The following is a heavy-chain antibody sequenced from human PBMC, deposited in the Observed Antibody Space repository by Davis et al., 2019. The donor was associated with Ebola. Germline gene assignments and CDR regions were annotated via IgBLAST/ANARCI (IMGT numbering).Heavy chain of an antibody. J-gene: IGHJ6*02. Sequence: GESLKISCAASGFTFDDYAMHWVRQAPGKGLVWVSRINSDGSSTSYADSVKGRFTISRDNAKNTLYLQMNSLRAEDTAVYYCARDVGYSYGRYYYYGMDVWGQGTTVTVSS. V-gene: IGHV3-74*01. CDR2: INSDGSST. D-gene: IGHD5-18*01. CDR3: ARDVGYSYGRYYYYGMDV. CDR1: GFTFDDYA.